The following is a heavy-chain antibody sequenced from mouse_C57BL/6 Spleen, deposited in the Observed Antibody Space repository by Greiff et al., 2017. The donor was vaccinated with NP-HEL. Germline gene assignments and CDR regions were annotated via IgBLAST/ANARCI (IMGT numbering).Heavy chain of an antibody. CDR1: GYAFSSYW. V-gene: IGHV1-80*01. D-gene: IGHD2-4*01. CDR2: IYPGDGDT. J-gene: IGHJ1*03. CDR3: ARWLYYDYDGYFDV. Sequence: VQLQQSGAELVKPGASVKISCKASGYAFSSYWMNWVKQRPGKGLEWIGQIYPGDGDTNYNGKFKGKATLTADKSSSTAYMQLSSLTSEDSAVYFCARWLYYDYDGYFDVWGTGTTVTVSS.